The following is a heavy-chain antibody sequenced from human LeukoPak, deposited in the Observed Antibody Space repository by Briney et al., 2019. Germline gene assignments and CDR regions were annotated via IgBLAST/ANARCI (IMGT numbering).Heavy chain of an antibody. J-gene: IGHJ3*02. CDR3: ARDEWELLDDAFDI. CDR1: GGTFSSYA. D-gene: IGHD1-26*01. CDR2: IIPIFGTA. V-gene: IGHV1-69*06. Sequence: SVKVSCKASGGTFSSYAISWVRQAPGQGLEWMGGIIPIFGTANYAQKFQGRVTITADKSTSTAYMELSSLRSEDTAVYYCARDEWELLDDAFDIWGKGTTVTVSS.